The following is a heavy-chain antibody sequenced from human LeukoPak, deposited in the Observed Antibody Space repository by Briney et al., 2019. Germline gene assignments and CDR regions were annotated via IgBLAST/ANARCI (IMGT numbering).Heavy chain of an antibody. D-gene: IGHD5-18*01. V-gene: IGHV3-15*07. CDR2: FKSKTDGGAI. CDR3: TTGGYRYGDDY. J-gene: IGHJ4*02. Sequence: GGSLRLSCAASGFTFNNAWMNWVRQAPGKGLEWVGRFKSKTDGGAIDYAAPVKGRFTISRDDSKNTLYLQMNSLKTEDTAVYYCTTGGYRYGDDYWGQGTLVTVSS. CDR1: GFTFNNAW.